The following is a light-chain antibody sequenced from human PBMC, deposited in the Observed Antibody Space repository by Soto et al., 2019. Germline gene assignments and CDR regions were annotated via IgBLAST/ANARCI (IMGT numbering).Light chain of an antibody. CDR2: DSS. J-gene: IGKJ1*01. CDR1: QSISSSRY. V-gene: IGKV3-20*01. Sequence: EIVLTQSPVTLSLSPGERATLSCRASQSISSSRYVAWYQQKPGQAPRLLIYDSSIRATGIPDRFSGSGSGTDFTLTITRLEPEDFAMYYCQRYDSFRTFGQGTKVDIK. CDR3: QRYDSFRT.